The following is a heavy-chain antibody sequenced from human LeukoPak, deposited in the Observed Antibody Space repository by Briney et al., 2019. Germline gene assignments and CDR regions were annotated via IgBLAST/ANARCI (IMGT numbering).Heavy chain of an antibody. V-gene: IGHV3-7*03. CDR1: GFSLSAFW. Sequence: GGSLRLSCVVSGFSLSAFWMSWVRQAPGKGLECVATIKYDGSEKYYVDSVKGRFTIPRDNTKNSLFLQMNSLRAEDTATYYCARTNLFDYWGQGTLVTVSS. CDR3: ARTNLFDY. J-gene: IGHJ4*02. CDR2: IKYDGSEK.